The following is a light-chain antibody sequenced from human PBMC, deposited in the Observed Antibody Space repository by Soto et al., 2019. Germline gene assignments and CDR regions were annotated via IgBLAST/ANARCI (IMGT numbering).Light chain of an antibody. CDR1: QSVGSY. CDR2: DAS. Sequence: EIVLTQSPATLSLSPGERATLSCRASQSVGSYLAWYQQKPGQAPRLLIYDASNRATGIPARFSGSGSGKDFTITSSSLSHEDSADYSYQQRSNWPCTFGQGTQLEIK. CDR3: QQRSNWPCT. V-gene: IGKV3-11*01. J-gene: IGKJ5*01.